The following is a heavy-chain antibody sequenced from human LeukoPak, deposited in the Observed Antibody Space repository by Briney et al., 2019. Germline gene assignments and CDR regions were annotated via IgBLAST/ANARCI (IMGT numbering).Heavy chain of an antibody. V-gene: IGHV1-3*01. CDR3: ARARYGGNNSRYYYYGMDV. D-gene: IGHD4-23*01. CDR2: INAGNGNT. Sequence: ASVKVSCKASGYSFIAYGLHWVRQAPGQRLEWMGWINAGNGNTKYSQRFQGRVTITKDTSASTAYMELSSLRSEDTAVYYCARARYGGNNSRYYYYGMDVWGQGTTVTVSS. J-gene: IGHJ6*02. CDR1: GYSFIAYG.